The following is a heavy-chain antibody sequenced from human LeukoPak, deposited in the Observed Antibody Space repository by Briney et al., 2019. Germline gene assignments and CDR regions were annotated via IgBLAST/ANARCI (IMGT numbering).Heavy chain of an antibody. J-gene: IGHJ4*02. CDR2: IKSKRDFETI. CDR1: GFTFSSYN. V-gene: IGHV3-15*01. CDR3: TRDYLGGGDYRIDY. D-gene: IGHD4-17*01. Sequence: GGSLRLSCAASGFTFSSYNMNWVRQAPGKGLEWVGRIKSKRDFETIDYAAPVKGRFTISRDDSKSIAYLQMNSLKTEDTAVYYCTRDYLGGGDYRIDYWGQGTLVTVSS.